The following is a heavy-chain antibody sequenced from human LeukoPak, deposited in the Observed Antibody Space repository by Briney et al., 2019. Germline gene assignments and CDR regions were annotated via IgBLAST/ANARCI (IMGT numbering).Heavy chain of an antibody. CDR2: ITSSSSHM. V-gene: IGHV3-21*01. CDR1: GFTLCTYT. Sequence: GGSLRLSCAAYGFTLCTYTMNWVRQAPGKGLEWVSSITSSSSHMYYADSVKGRFTISRDNAENSLHLQMNSLRAEDTAIYYCARSVGLEFWGQGTLVTVSS. CDR3: ARSVGLEF. D-gene: IGHD1-26*01. J-gene: IGHJ4*02.